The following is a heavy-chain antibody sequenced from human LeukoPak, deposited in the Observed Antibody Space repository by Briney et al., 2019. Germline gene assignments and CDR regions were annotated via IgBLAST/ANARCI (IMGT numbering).Heavy chain of an antibody. Sequence: GGSLRLSCAASGFTFNTYTMYWVRQAPGKGLEWVSGISNSGSSTYYADSVKGRFTISRDNSKNTLYLQMNSLRAEDTALYYCAKGLERESRLDSWGQGTLVTVSS. CDR3: AKGLERESRLDS. CDR2: ISNSGSST. J-gene: IGHJ4*02. CDR1: GFTFNTYT. V-gene: IGHV3-23*01. D-gene: IGHD1-1*01.